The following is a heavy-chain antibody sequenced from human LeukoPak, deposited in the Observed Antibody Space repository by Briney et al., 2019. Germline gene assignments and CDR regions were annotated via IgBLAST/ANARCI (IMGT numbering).Heavy chain of an antibody. D-gene: IGHD3-3*01. CDR1: GYTFTSYA. CDR3: ARAEYYDFWSGYYRAGYFDY. Sequence: ASVKVSCKASGYTFTSYAISWVRQAPGQGLEWMGGIIPIFGTANYAQKFQGRVTITTDESTSTAYMELSSLRSEDTAVYYCARAEYYDFWSGYYRAGYFDYWGQGTLVTVSS. CDR2: IIPIFGTA. J-gene: IGHJ4*02. V-gene: IGHV1-69*05.